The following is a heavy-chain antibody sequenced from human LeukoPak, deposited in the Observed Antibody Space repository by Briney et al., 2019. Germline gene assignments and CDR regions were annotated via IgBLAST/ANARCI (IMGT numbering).Heavy chain of an antibody. V-gene: IGHV1-3*01. CDR2: INAGNGNT. J-gene: IGHJ6*02. CDR1: GYTFTSYA. Sequence: ASVKVSCKASGYTFTSYAMHWVRQAPGQRLEWMGWINAGNGNTKYSQKFQGRVTITRDTSASTAHMELSSLRSEDTAVYYCARNVRIAVAAYYYYGMDVWGQGTTVTVSS. CDR3: ARNVRIAVAAYYYYGMDV. D-gene: IGHD6-19*01.